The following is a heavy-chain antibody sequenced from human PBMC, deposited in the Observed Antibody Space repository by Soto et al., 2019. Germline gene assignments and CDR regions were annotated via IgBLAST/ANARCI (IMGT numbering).Heavy chain of an antibody. J-gene: IGHJ3*02. V-gene: IGHV4-59*06. Sequence: SETLSLTCSVSGASIRDYHWSWVRQPAGKGLEWIGYFYHSGSTYYKPSLRSRVTISLDTSKNQFSLNLRPVTDADTAIYYCAREETGNDALDIWGQGTLVTVSS. CDR1: GASIRDYH. CDR2: FYHSGST. D-gene: IGHD1-1*01. CDR3: AREETGNDALDI.